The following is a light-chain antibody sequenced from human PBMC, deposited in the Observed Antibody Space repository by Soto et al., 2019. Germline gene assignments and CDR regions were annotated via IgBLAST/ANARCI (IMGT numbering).Light chain of an antibody. J-gene: IGLJ3*02. Sequence: QAVVTQEPSVTVSPGGTVTLTCDSSTGPVTSGRYPYWFQQKPGQAPRTLIYDTSLKYSWTPARFSGSLLRGKAALTLSGARPADEADYYCLLSFSGGRVFGGGTKVTVL. CDR1: TGPVTSGRY. V-gene: IGLV7-46*01. CDR2: DTS. CDR3: LLSFSGGRV.